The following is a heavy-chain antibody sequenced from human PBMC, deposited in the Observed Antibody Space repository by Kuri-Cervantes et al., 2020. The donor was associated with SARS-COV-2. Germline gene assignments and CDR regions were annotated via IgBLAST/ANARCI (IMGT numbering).Heavy chain of an antibody. D-gene: IGHD4-17*01. CDR3: ARGGYGDYLS. J-gene: IGHJ5*02. V-gene: IGHV4-61*02. Sequence: CTVSGGSISSGSYYWSWIRQPAGKGLEWIGRIYTSGSTNYNPSLKSRVTISVDTSKNQFSLKLSSVTAADTAVYYCARGGYGDYLSWGQGTLVTVSS. CDR1: GGSISSGSYY. CDR2: IYTSGST.